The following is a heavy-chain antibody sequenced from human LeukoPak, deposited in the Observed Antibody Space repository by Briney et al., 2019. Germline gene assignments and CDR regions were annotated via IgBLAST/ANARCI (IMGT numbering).Heavy chain of an antibody. D-gene: IGHD4-17*01. Sequence: PSGTLSLTCAVSGGSISSSNWWSWVRQPPGKGLEWIGEIYHSGSTNYNPSLKSRVTISVDKSKNQFSLKLSSVTAADTAVYYCARATLRYPRGDPDYYFDYWGQETLVTVSS. CDR1: GGSISSSNW. V-gene: IGHV4-4*02. J-gene: IGHJ4*02. CDR2: IYHSGST. CDR3: ARATLRYPRGDPDYYFDY.